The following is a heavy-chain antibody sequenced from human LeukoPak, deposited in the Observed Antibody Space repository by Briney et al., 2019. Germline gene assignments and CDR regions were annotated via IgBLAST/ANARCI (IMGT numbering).Heavy chain of an antibody. CDR2: ISYDGSNK. V-gene: IGHV3-30*18. CDR1: GFTFSSYG. D-gene: IGHD3-22*01. CDR3: AKDHHDSSGYYPDY. Sequence: GGSLRLSCAASGFTFSSYGMHWVRQAPGKGLEWVAVISYDGSNKYYADSVKGRFTISRDNSKNTLYLQMNSLRAEDTAVYYCAKDHHDSSGYYPDYWGQGTLVTVSS. J-gene: IGHJ4*02.